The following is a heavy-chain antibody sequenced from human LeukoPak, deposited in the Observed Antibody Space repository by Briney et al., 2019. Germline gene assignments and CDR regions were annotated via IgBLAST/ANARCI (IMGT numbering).Heavy chain of an antibody. CDR2: IYSGGST. CDR3: AKSGGSGTNKYYFDY. J-gene: IGHJ4*02. CDR1: GFTVSSNY. V-gene: IGHV3-53*01. Sequence: GGSLRLSCAASGFTVSSNYMSWVRQAPGKGLEWVSVIYSGGSTYYADSVKGRFTISRDNSKNTLYLQMNSLRAEDTAVYYCAKSGGSGTNKYYFDYWGQGTLVTVSS. D-gene: IGHD3-10*01.